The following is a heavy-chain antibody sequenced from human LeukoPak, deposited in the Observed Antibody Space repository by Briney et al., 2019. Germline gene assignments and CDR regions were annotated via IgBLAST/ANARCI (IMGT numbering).Heavy chain of an antibody. J-gene: IGHJ6*03. V-gene: IGHV3-7*01. D-gene: IGHD1-26*01. CDR3: ARELIVGATWHHYYYMDV. CDR2: IKRDGSEK. Sequence: GGSLRLSCAASGFTFSSYWMSWVRQAPGKGLEWVANIKRDGSEKYYVDSVKGRFTISRDNAKNSLYLQMNSLRAEDTAVYYCARELIVGATWHHYYYMDVWGKGTTVTVSS. CDR1: GFTFSSYW.